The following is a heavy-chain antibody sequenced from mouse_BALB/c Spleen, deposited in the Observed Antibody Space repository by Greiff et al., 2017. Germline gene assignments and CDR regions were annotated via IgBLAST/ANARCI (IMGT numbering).Heavy chain of an antibody. CDR3: ARASSGYPSYAMDY. Sequence: DVQLVESGGGLVKPGGSLKLSCAASGFTFSDYYMYWVRQTPEKRLEWVATISDGGSYTYYPDSVKGRFTISRDNAKNNLYLQMSSLKSEDTAMYYCARASSGYPSYAMDYWGQGTSVTVSS. CDR1: GFTFSDYY. CDR2: ISDGGSYT. D-gene: IGHD3-1*01. J-gene: IGHJ4*01. V-gene: IGHV5-4*02.